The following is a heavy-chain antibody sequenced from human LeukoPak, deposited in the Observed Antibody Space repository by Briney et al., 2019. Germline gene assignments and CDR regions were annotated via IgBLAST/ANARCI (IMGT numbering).Heavy chain of an antibody. D-gene: IGHD3-9*01. Sequence: SETLSLTCTVSGGSISSYYWSWIRQPPGKGLEWIGYIYTSGSTNYSPSLKSRVTISVDTSKNQFSLKLSSVTAADTAVYYCARQGPTGFSDYWGQGTLVTVSS. V-gene: IGHV4-4*09. J-gene: IGHJ4*02. CDR1: GGSISSYY. CDR2: IYTSGST. CDR3: ARQGPTGFSDY.